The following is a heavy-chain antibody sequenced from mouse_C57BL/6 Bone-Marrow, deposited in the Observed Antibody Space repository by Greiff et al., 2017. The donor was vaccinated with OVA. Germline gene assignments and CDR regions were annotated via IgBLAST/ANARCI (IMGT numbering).Heavy chain of an antibody. CDR2: IYPSDSET. D-gene: IGHD1-1*02. CDR3: ARGYYHDPAWFAY. Sequence: QVQLQQPGAELVRPGSSVKLSCKASGYTFTSYWMDWVQQRPGQGLEWIGNIYPSDSETHYNQKFKDKATLTVDKSSSTAYMQLSSLTSEDSAVYYCARGYYHDPAWFAYWGQGTLVTVSA. V-gene: IGHV1-61*01. J-gene: IGHJ3*01. CDR1: GYTFTSYW.